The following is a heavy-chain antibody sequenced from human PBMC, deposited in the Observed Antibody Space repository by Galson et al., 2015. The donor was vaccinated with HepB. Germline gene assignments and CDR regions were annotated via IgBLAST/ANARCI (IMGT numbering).Heavy chain of an antibody. CDR1: GFTFSSYW. CDR3: ARDPYQSHSGSYYFGAFDI. V-gene: IGHV3-7*01. CDR2: IKQDGSEK. Sequence: SLRLSCAASGFTFSSYWMSWVRQAPGKGLEWVANIKQDGSEKYYVDSVKGRFTVSRDNARNSLFLQINSLRAEDTAVYYCARDPYQSHSGSYYFGAFDIWGQGTMVTVSS. J-gene: IGHJ3*02. D-gene: IGHD3-22*01.